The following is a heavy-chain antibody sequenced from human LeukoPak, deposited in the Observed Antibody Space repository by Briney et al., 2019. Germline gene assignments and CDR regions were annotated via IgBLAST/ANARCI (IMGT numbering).Heavy chain of an antibody. Sequence: SETLSLTCTVSGGSISSSSYYWGWIRQPPGKGLEWIGGIYYSGSTYYNPSLKSRVTISVDTSKNQFSLKLSSVTAADTAVYYCARILRCLTSPADWGQGTLVTVSS. D-gene: IGHD1-20*01. J-gene: IGHJ4*02. V-gene: IGHV4-39*07. CDR3: ARILRCLTSPAD. CDR1: GGSISSSSYY. CDR2: IYYSGST.